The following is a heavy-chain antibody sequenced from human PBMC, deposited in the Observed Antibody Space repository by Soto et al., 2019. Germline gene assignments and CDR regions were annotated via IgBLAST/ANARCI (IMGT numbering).Heavy chain of an antibody. CDR3: ARSIAAAGTGYFDY. D-gene: IGHD6-13*01. Sequence: QVQLVESGGGVVQPGRSLRLSCAASGFTFSSYGMHWVRQAPGKGLEWVAVIWYDGSNKYYADSVKGRFTISRDNFKNTLYLQMNSLRDEDTAVYYCARSIAAAGTGYFDYWGQGTLVTVSS. CDR2: IWYDGSNK. J-gene: IGHJ4*02. CDR1: GFTFSSYG. V-gene: IGHV3-33*01.